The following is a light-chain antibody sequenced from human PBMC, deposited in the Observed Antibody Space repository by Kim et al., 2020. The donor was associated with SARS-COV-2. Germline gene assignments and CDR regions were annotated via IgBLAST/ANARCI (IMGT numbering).Light chain of an antibody. Sequence: SPGEGATLSCRASKSINDKLAWYLQKRGQAPRLLIYAAATRIPSVAARFSGSGSGTEFSLTISSLQSEDFAVYYCQQYNTWPPGTFGQGTKVDIK. J-gene: IGKJ1*01. CDR3: QQYNTWPPGT. CDR1: KSINDK. CDR2: AAA. V-gene: IGKV3-15*01.